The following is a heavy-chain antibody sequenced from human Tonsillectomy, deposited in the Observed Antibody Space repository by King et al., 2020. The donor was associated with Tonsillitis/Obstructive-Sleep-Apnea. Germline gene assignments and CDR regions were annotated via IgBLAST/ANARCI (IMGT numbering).Heavy chain of an antibody. CDR1: GLTFSRDW. D-gene: IGHD2-2*01. CDR2: INQDGSEK. CDR3: ASRTGIPAAVFYFGY. Sequence: VQLVESGGGLVQPGGSLRLSCAASGLTFSRDWMTWVRRAPGKGLEWVANINQDGSEKYYVDSVKGRFAISRDNAKDKLYLQMNSLRAEDTAVYYCASRTGIPAAVFYFGYWGQGTLVTVSS. V-gene: IGHV3-7*02. J-gene: IGHJ4*02.